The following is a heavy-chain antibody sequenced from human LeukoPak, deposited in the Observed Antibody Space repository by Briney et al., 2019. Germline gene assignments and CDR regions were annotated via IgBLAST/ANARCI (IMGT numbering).Heavy chain of an antibody. V-gene: IGHV3-48*01. Sequence: GGSLRLFCAASRFTFSTYSFNWVRQAPGKGLEWISYISHGSTRIFYADFLEGRFTVSRDDAKHALYLQMNSLRVDDTAVYFCARGVGYGYAMDSWGQGTLVTVSS. CDR3: ARGVGYGYAMDS. CDR2: ISHGSTRI. D-gene: IGHD5-18*01. J-gene: IGHJ4*02. CDR1: RFTFSTYS.